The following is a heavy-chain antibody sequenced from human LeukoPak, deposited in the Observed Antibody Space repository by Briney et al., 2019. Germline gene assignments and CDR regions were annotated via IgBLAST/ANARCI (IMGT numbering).Heavy chain of an antibody. J-gene: IGHJ4*02. CDR2: IYSGGRT. Sequence: GGSLRLSCAASGFNVNNNYMSWVRQAPGKGLEWVSVIYSGGRTYYADSVKGRLTISRDNSENTLYLQMNSLRAEDTAEYYCARGGSGSYRFDYWGQGTLVTVSS. CDR1: GFNVNNNY. D-gene: IGHD1-26*01. CDR3: ARGGSGSYRFDY. V-gene: IGHV3-53*01.